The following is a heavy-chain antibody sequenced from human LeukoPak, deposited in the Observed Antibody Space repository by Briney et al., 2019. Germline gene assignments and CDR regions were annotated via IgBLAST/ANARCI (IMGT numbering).Heavy chain of an antibody. CDR3: ARGRPLLWFGELMAGYFQH. Sequence: SETLSLTCTVSGGSISSYYWSWIRQPPGKGLEWIGYIYYSGSTNYNPSLKSRVTISVDTSKNQFSLKLSSVTAADTAVYYCARGRPLLWFGELMAGYFQHWGQGTLVTVSS. D-gene: IGHD3-10*01. CDR2: IYYSGST. J-gene: IGHJ1*01. CDR1: GGSISSYY. V-gene: IGHV4-59*12.